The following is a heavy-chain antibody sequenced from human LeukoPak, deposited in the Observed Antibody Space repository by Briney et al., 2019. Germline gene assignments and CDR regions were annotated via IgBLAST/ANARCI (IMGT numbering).Heavy chain of an antibody. CDR3: TRDRSRAEDD. CDR1: GFTFSGHW. V-gene: IGHV3-7*01. J-gene: IGHJ4*02. D-gene: IGHD1-14*01. Sequence: PGGSLRLSCAASGFTFSGHWKSWVRQAQGQGLELVANINKGGSDKYYVDSVKGRLIITRENANNLLYLQMNSLRGDDTAVYDCTRDRSRAEDDWGQGTLVTVSS. CDR2: INKGGSDK.